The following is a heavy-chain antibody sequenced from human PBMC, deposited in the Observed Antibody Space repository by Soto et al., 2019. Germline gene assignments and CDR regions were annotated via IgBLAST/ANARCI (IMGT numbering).Heavy chain of an antibody. J-gene: IGHJ6*02. Sequence: SVKVSCKASGGTFSSYAISWVRQAPGQGLEWMGGIIPIFGTANYAQKFQGRVTITADESTSTAYMELSSLRSEDTAVYYCARGFVVRERTIPKGSKQNSYYGMDVWGQGTTVTVSS. V-gene: IGHV1-69*13. CDR3: ARGFVVRERTIPKGSKQNSYYGMDV. CDR1: GGTFSSYA. CDR2: IIPIFGTA. D-gene: IGHD3-9*01.